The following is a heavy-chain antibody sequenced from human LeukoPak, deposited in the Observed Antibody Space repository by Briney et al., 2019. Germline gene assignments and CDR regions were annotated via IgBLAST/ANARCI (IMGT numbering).Heavy chain of an antibody. Sequence: GGSLRLSCAASRFTFSNYAMSWVRQAAGKGLEWVSTNSGSGGSTYYADSVKGRFTISRDNSKNTLHLQMNSLRAEDTAVYYCARDSNYYDGSACYDVFDIWGQGTMVIVSS. CDR1: RFTFSNYA. V-gene: IGHV3-23*01. CDR2: NSGSGGST. CDR3: ARDSNYYDGSACYDVFDI. J-gene: IGHJ3*02. D-gene: IGHD3-22*01.